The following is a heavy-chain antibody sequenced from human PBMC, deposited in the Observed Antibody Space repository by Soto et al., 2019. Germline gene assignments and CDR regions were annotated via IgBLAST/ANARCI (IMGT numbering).Heavy chain of an antibody. Sequence: EVQLVESGGGLVQPGESLRLSCAASGFTFDYYWMHWVRQAPGKGLVWVSRVHSDGTTTTYADSVKGRFTISRDNARNTVSLQMSSLRTEDTAIYYCARGDRGGFDLWGHGTVVTVSS. J-gene: IGHJ3*01. D-gene: IGHD3-10*01. CDR2: VHSDGTTT. V-gene: IGHV3-74*01. CDR1: GFTFDYYW. CDR3: ARGDRGGFDL.